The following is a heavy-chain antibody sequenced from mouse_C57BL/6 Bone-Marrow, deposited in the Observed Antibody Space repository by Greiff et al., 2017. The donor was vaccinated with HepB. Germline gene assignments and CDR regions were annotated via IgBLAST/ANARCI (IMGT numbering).Heavy chain of an antibody. D-gene: IGHD2-1*01. CDR1: GYTFTSYD. J-gene: IGHJ1*03. CDR2: IYPRDGST. CDR3: ARYGNHWYFDI. Sequence: QVQLKESGPELVKPGASVKLSCKASGYTFTSYDINWVKQRPGQGLEWIGWIYPRDGSTKYNEKFKGKATLTVDTSSSTAYMELHSLTSEDSAVYFCARYGNHWYFDIWGTGTTVTVSS. V-gene: IGHV1-85*01.